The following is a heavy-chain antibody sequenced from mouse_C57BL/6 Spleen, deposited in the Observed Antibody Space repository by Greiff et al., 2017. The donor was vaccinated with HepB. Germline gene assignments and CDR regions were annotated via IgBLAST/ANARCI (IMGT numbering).Heavy chain of an antibody. J-gene: IGHJ2*01. V-gene: IGHV1-50*01. Sequence: QVQLQQPGAELVKPGASVKLSCKASGYTFTSYWMQWVKQRPGQGLEWIGEIDPSDSYTNYNQKFKGKATLTVDTSSSTAYMQLSSLTSEDSAVYYCAREEDTTVRPHFDYWGQGTTLTVSS. CDR3: AREEDTTVRPHFDY. CDR1: GYTFTSYW. CDR2: IDPSDSYT. D-gene: IGHD1-1*01.